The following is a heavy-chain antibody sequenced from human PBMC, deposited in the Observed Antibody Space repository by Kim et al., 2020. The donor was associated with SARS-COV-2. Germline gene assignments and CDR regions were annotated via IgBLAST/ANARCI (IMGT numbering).Heavy chain of an antibody. Sequence: GESLKISCKTSGYDFPSNWIAWVRQMPGKGLEWVGSIYPGDSDTRYSPSFRGHVTLSVDKSISTTYVQWGSLKASDTAIYYCARPLYYFYRSAYYPDAFDVWGQGTMVTVS. CDR2: IYPGDSDT. D-gene: IGHD3-10*01. V-gene: IGHV5-51*01. CDR3: ARPLYYFYRSAYYPDAFDV. CDR1: GYDFPSNW. J-gene: IGHJ3*01.